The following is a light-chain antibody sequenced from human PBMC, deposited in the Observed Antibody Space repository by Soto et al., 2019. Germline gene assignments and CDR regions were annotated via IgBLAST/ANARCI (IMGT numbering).Light chain of an antibody. J-gene: IGLJ2*01. CDR3: ASWDNDLNGPI. Sequence: QSVLTQPPSASGTPGQRVSISCSGSASNVGSTYVFWYQQVPGTAPTLLLYKNNQRPSGVSDRFSGSKSGTSASLAISGLRVDDEADYYCASWDNDLNGPIFGGGTKLTVL. V-gene: IGLV1-47*01. CDR1: ASNVGSTY. CDR2: KNN.